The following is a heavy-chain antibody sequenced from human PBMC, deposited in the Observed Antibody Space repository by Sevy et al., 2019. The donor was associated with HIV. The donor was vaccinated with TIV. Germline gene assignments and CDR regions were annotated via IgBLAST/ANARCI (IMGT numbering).Heavy chain of an antibody. J-gene: IGHJ6*03. Sequence: GGSLRLSCAVSGFSFDSYGMTWVRQAPGKGLEWVSGISGSGTRTYYADSVKGRFSISRDNSKNRLYLQMNSLRSEDTAIYYCAEGGGCHYDPDEIGYYFYYYNMDVWGKGTTVTVSS. CDR1: GFSFDSYG. CDR3: AEGGGCHYDPDEIGYYFYYYNMDV. D-gene: IGHD3-22*01. V-gene: IGHV3-23*01. CDR2: ISGSGTRT.